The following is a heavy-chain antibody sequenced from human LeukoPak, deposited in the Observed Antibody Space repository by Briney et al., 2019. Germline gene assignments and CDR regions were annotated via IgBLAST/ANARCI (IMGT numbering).Heavy chain of an antibody. Sequence: SETLSLTCAVYGGSFSGYYWSWIRQPPGKGLEWIGEINHSGSTNYNPSLKSRVTISVDTSKNQFSLKLSSVTAAGTAVYYCARDPDYGDYYLDYWGQGTLVTVSS. D-gene: IGHD4-17*01. CDR2: INHSGST. CDR1: GGSFSGYY. CDR3: ARDPDYGDYYLDY. V-gene: IGHV4-34*01. J-gene: IGHJ4*02.